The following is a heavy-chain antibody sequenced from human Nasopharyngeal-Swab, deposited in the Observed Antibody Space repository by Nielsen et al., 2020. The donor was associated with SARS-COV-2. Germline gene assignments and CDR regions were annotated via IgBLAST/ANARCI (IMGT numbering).Heavy chain of an antibody. CDR2: ISTKTGAP. J-gene: IGHJ4*02. V-gene: IGHV7-4-1*02. Sequence: SVKVSCNASGYTFTSNALNWVRQAPGQGPEYIVWISTKTGAPTYAQAFTGRFVISLDTSVSTTYLQISSLKADDTAVYYCARENQEYANIWIDYWGQGTQVTVSS. CDR3: ARENQEYANIWIDY. CDR1: GYTFTSNA. D-gene: IGHD1-1*01.